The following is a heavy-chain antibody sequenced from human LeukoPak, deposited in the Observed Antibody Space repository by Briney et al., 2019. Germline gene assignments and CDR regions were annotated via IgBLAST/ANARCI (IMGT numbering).Heavy chain of an antibody. Sequence: SETLSLTCTVSGGSISSYYWSWIRQPAGKGLEWIGRIYTSGSTNYNPSLKSRVTMSVDTSENQFSLKLSSVTAADTAVYYCARETRITMVRGYPYYYYYYMDVWGKGTTVTISS. V-gene: IGHV4-4*07. J-gene: IGHJ6*03. CDR1: GGSISSYY. CDR3: ARETRITMVRGYPYYYYYYMDV. D-gene: IGHD3-10*01. CDR2: IYTSGST.